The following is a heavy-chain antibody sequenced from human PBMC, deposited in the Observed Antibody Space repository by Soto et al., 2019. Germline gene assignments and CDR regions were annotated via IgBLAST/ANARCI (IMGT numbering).Heavy chain of an antibody. CDR1: GYTFTSYG. CDR3: ARSHRLGYSYGPASYYGMDV. Sequence: ASVKVSCKASGYTFTSYGISWVRQAPGQGLEWMGWISAYNGNTNYAQKLQDRVTMTTDTYTSTAYMELRSLRSDDTAVYYCARSHRLGYSYGPASYYGMDVWGQGTTVTVSS. CDR2: ISAYNGNT. D-gene: IGHD5-18*01. V-gene: IGHV1-18*04. J-gene: IGHJ6*02.